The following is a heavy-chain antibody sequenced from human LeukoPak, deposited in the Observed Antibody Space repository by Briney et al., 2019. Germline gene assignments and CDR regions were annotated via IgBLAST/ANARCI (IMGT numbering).Heavy chain of an antibody. Sequence: SETLSLTCSVFDGSISNYYWSWIRQPPGKGLEWIGYFYYSGNTIYNPSLKSRVTISVDTSKNQFSLKLSSVTAADTAVYYCARHGSGWYYFDYWGQGTLVTVSS. V-gene: IGHV4-59*08. J-gene: IGHJ4*02. CDR3: ARHGSGWYYFDY. CDR2: FYYSGNT. CDR1: DGSISNYY. D-gene: IGHD6-19*01.